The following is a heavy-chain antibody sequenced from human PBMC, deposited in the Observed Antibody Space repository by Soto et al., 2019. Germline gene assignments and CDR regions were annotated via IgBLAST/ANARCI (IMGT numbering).Heavy chain of an antibody. J-gene: IGHJ5*02. D-gene: IGHD3-10*01. CDR1: GFTFSSYA. CDR3: ATDQIPSGDSRGS. V-gene: IGHV3-30-3*01. CDR2: ISYDGSSQ. Sequence: HPGGSLRLSCAASGFTFSSYAMHWVRQAPGKGLEWVAVISYDGSSQYYADSVKGRFTTSRDNSQNTLYLQMNSLRPEDTAVYYCATDQIPSGDSRGSWGQGTLVTVSS.